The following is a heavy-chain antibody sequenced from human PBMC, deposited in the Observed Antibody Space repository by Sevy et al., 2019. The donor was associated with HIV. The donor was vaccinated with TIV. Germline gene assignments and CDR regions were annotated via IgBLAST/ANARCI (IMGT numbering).Heavy chain of an antibody. CDR1: GGTFSSYA. D-gene: IGHD2-2*01. V-gene: IGHV1-69*13. J-gene: IGHJ5*02. Sequence: ASVKVSCKASGGTFSSYAISWVRQAPGQGLEWMGGIIPIFGTANYAQKFQGRVTITADESTSTAYMELSSLRSGDTAVYYCARAESGDIVVVPAVPRGWFDPWGQGTLVTVSS. CDR2: IIPIFGTA. CDR3: ARAESGDIVVVPAVPRGWFDP.